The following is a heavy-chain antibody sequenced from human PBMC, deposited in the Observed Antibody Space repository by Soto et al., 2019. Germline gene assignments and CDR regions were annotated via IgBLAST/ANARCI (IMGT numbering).Heavy chain of an antibody. V-gene: IGHV1-69*13. CDR2: IIPIFGTA. Sequence: SVKVSCKASGGTFSSYAISWVRQAPGQGLEWMGGIIPIFGTANYAQKFQGRVTITADESTSTAYTELSSLRSEDTAVYYCARVRDSSGPLGWFDPWGQGTLVTVSS. D-gene: IGHD3-22*01. CDR3: ARVRDSSGPLGWFDP. CDR1: GGTFSSYA. J-gene: IGHJ5*02.